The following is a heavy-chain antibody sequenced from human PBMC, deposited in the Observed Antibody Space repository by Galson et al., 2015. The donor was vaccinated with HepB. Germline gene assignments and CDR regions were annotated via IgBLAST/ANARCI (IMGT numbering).Heavy chain of an antibody. CDR2: ISSSSYI. CDR1: EFTFSTYS. Sequence: SLRLSCAASEFTFSTYSMNWVRQAPGKGLEWVSSISSSSYIHYADSVKGRFTISRDNAKNSLYLQMNSLRGEDTAVYYCARAGYGAHNWFDPWGQGTLVTVSS. D-gene: IGHD4-17*01. J-gene: IGHJ5*02. CDR3: ARAGYGAHNWFDP. V-gene: IGHV3-21*01.